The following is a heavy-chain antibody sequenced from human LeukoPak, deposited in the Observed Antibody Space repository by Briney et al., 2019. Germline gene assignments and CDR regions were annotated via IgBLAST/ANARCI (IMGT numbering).Heavy chain of an antibody. CDR3: ARDFPAVVGAIQH. D-gene: IGHD1-26*01. Sequence: GGSLRLSCAASGFTFSSYSMNWVRQAPGKGLEWVSSISSSSSYIYYADSVKGRFTVSRDNAKNSLYLQMNSLRAEDTAVYYCARDFPAVVGAIQHWGQGTLVTVSS. CDR2: ISSSSSYI. V-gene: IGHV3-21*01. J-gene: IGHJ1*01. CDR1: GFTFSSYS.